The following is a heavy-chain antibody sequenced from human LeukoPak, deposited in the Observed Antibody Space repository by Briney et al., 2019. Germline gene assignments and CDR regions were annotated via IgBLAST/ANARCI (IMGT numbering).Heavy chain of an antibody. Sequence: PGRSLRPSCAASGFTFSSYGMHWVRQAPGKGLDWLAVISYDGSNKYCADSMKGRFTISRDNSKSTLYLQMNSLRADDTAVYYCAKDRSSMAAAGTDYWGQGTLVTVSS. CDR2: ISYDGSNK. CDR3: AKDRSSMAAAGTDY. V-gene: IGHV3-30*18. CDR1: GFTFSSYG. J-gene: IGHJ4*02. D-gene: IGHD6-13*01.